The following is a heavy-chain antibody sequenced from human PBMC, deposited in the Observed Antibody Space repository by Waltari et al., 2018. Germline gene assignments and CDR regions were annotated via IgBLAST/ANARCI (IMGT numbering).Heavy chain of an antibody. CDR1: G. CDR3: ARDFQH. J-gene: IGHJ1*01. Sequence: GMLGVRQAPGKGLEWVVVIWYDGSNKYYADSVKGRFTISRDNSKNTLYLQMNSLRAEDTAVYYCARDFQHWGQGTLVTVSS. CDR2: IWYDGSNK. V-gene: IGHV3-33*01.